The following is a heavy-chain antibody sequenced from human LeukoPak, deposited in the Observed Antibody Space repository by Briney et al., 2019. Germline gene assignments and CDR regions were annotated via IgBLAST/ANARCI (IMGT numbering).Heavy chain of an antibody. CDR3: ARGTVAPVRVKIAAAGNVWPRYYMDV. Sequence: PSETLSLTCTVSGGSISSYYWSWIRQPPGKGLEWIGYIYYSGSTNYNPSLKSRVTISVDTSKNQFSLKLSSVTAADTAVYYCARGTVAPVRVKIAAAGNVWPRYYMDVWGKGTTVTVSS. CDR2: IYYSGST. CDR1: GGSISSYY. J-gene: IGHJ6*03. V-gene: IGHV4-59*12. D-gene: IGHD6-13*01.